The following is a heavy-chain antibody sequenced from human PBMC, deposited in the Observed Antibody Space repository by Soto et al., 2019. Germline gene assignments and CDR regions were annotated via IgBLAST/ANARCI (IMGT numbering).Heavy chain of an antibody. J-gene: IGHJ6*02. Sequence: QVQLVESGGGVVQPGRSLTLSCAASGFPFTSYAIHWVRQAPGKGLEWVAVISHDGGIKHYADSVKGRLTISRDNSKNTLYLQMNSLRDEDTAVYHCAGEHDALDVWGQGTTVTVAS. CDR2: ISHDGGIK. CDR1: GFPFTSYA. CDR3: AGEHDALDV. D-gene: IGHD1-1*01. V-gene: IGHV3-30-3*01.